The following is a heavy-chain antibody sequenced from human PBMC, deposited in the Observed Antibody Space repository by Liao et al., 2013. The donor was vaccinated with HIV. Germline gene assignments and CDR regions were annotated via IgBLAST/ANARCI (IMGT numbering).Heavy chain of an antibody. CDR3: ARGKPCSGGSCYPLYYYYYYMDV. J-gene: IGHJ6*03. D-gene: IGHD2-15*01. V-gene: IGHV4-34*02. CDR2: ISHTGSS. CDR1: GGSLSGFH. Sequence: QVQLQQWGAGLLKPSETLSLTCGVHGGSLSGFHWAWIRQPPGKRLEWIGEISHTGSSHHNPSLKSRLSMSADTSKNQFSLKLSSVTAADTAVYYCARGKPCSGGSCYPLYYYYYYMDVWGQGTLVTVSS.